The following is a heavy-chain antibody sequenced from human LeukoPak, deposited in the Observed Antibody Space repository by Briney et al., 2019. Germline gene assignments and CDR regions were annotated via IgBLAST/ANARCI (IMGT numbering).Heavy chain of an antibody. Sequence: GGSLRLSCAASGFSFSSYSLNWVRQAPGKGLEWVSYISSGGSTVYYAESVKGRFTISRDNAKNSMYLQMDSLGAEDTAAYYCARASPATLNWFDPWGQGTLVTVSS. CDR1: GFSFSSYS. J-gene: IGHJ5*02. CDR3: ARASPATLNWFDP. V-gene: IGHV3-48*01. CDR2: ISSGGSTV.